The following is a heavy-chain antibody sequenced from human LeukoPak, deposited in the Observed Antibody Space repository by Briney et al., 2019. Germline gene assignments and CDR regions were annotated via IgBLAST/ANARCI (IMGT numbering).Heavy chain of an antibody. D-gene: IGHD6-19*01. CDR1: GFTVSSNY. CDR2: IYSGGST. CDR3: ARDRGSSGWYFTDYYYYGMDV. Sequence: GGSLRLSCAASGFTVSSNYMSWVRQAPGKGLEWVSVIYSGGSTYYADSVKGRFTISRDNSKNTLYLQMNSLRSDDTAVYYCARDRGSSGWYFTDYYYYGMDVWGQGTTVTVSS. V-gene: IGHV3-53*05. J-gene: IGHJ6*02.